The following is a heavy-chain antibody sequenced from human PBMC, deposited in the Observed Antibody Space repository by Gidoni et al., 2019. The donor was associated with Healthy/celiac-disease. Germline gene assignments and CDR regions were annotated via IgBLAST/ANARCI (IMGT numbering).Heavy chain of an antibody. J-gene: IGHJ4*02. CDR3: TTWYYYDSSGDTLIDY. CDR1: GFTFSNAR. CDR2: IKSKTDGGTT. Sequence: EVQLVESGGGLVTPGGSLRLSCAASGFTFSNARRNWVRQAPGKGLEWVGRIKSKTDGGTTDYAAPVKGRFTISRDDSKNTLYLQMNSLKTEDTAVYYCTTWYYYDSSGDTLIDYWGQGTLVTVSS. V-gene: IGHV3-15*07. D-gene: IGHD3-22*01.